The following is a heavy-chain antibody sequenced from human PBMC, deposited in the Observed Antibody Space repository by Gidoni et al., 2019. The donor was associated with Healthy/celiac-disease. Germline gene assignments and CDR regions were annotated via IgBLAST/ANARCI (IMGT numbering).Heavy chain of an antibody. CDR1: GGSFSGYY. J-gene: IGHJ1*01. D-gene: IGHD6-19*01. CDR3: ARGFEAGIAVAGAGEYFQH. Sequence: QVQLQQWGAGLLKPSETLSLTCAVYGGSFSGYYWSWIRQPPGQGLEWIGEIKHSGSTNYNPSLKSRVTISVDTSKNQFSLKLSSVTAADTAVYYCARGFEAGIAVAGAGEYFQHWGQGTLVTVSS. V-gene: IGHV4-34*01. CDR2: IKHSGST.